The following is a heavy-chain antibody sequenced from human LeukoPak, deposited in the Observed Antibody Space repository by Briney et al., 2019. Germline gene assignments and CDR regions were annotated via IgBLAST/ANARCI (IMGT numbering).Heavy chain of an antibody. CDR3: AREEVPRRGMSSSWYGP. CDR2: FNPNSGGT. Sequence: ASVNVSCKASGYSFTGNYMHWVRQAAGQGLEWMGWFNPNSGGTNYAQKFQGRVTMTRDTSISTAYMELSRLRSDDTAVYYCAREEVPRRGMSSSWYGPWGQGTLVTVSS. D-gene: IGHD6-13*01. CDR1: GYSFTGNY. J-gene: IGHJ5*02. V-gene: IGHV1-2*02.